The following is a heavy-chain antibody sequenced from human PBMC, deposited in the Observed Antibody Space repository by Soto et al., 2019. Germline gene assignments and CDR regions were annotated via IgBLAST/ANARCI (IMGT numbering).Heavy chain of an antibody. CDR2: IYHSGST. Sequence: QVQLQESGPGLVKPSGTLSLTCAVSGGSISSSNWWSWVRQPPGKGLEWIGEIYHSGSTNYNPSLKSRVTISVDKSKNQFSLKLSSVTAADTAVYYCARDTKSLVEGYYYYYGMDVWGQGTTVTVSS. CDR3: ARDTKSLVEGYYYYYGMDV. V-gene: IGHV4-4*02. J-gene: IGHJ6*02. D-gene: IGHD6-6*01. CDR1: GGSISSSNW.